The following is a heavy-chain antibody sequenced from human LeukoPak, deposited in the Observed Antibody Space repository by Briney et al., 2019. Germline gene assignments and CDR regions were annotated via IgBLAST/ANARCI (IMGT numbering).Heavy chain of an antibody. CDR1: GFTFSSFE. CDR2: ISSSGTDI. D-gene: IGHD3-22*01. J-gene: IGHJ1*01. CDR3: ARSRPSYYDSSGYYYWEYLQH. V-gene: IGHV3-48*03. Sequence: GGSLRLSCAASGFTFSSFEMNWVRQAPGKGLEWVSYISSSGTDIYYADSVKGRFTISRDNAKNSLYLQMNSLRAEDTAVYYCARSRPSYYDSSGYYYWEYLQHWGQGTLVTVSS.